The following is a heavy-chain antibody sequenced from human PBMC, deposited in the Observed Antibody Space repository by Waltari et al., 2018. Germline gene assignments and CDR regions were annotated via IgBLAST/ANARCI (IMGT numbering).Heavy chain of an antibody. CDR3: GRVFDY. CDR2: INPNSGGT. V-gene: IGHV1-2*06. Sequence: QVQLVQSGTEVKKPGASVKVSCKASGYTFTDNYLHWVRQAPGQGLEWMGQINPNSGGTKYAKKFQGRVTMTRDTSIATAYMELSSLTSDDTAVYYCGRVFDYWAQGTLVTVSS. J-gene: IGHJ4*02. CDR1: GYTFTDNY.